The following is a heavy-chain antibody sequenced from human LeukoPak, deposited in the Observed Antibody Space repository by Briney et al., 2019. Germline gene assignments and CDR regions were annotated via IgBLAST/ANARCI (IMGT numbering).Heavy chain of an antibody. D-gene: IGHD6-13*01. J-gene: IGHJ4*02. CDR2: FYWDDDK. CDR3: AHRSRSSSWYNSVFDY. V-gene: IGHV2-5*02. CDR1: GFYLSTSGVG. Sequence: SGPTLVKPTQTPTLTFTFSGFYLSTSGVGVGWIRQPPGKALEWLALFYWDDDKRYSPYQKSRLTITKDTSKNQVVLTMTNMDPVDTATYYCAHRSRSSSWYNSVFDYWGQGTLVTVSS.